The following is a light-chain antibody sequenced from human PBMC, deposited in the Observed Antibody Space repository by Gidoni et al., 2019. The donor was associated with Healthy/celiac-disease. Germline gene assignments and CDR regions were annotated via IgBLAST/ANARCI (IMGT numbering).Light chain of an antibody. CDR2: DAS. CDR1: QDISNY. CDR3: QQYDNLPYT. J-gene: IGKJ2*01. V-gene: IGKV1-33*01. Sequence: DIQMTQSPSSLSASVGDRVTITCQASQDISNYLHWYQQKPGKAPKLLIYDASNLETGVPSRFSGSGSGTDFTFTISSLQPEDIATYYCQQYDNLPYTFGQGTKLEIQ.